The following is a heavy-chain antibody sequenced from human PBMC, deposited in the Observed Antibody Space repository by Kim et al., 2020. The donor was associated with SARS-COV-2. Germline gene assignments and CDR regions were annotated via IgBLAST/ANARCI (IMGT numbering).Heavy chain of an antibody. Sequence: NTNPSLKGRVTISVDTSKNQFSLKLSSVTAADTAVYYCARAYAAYNWFDPWGQGTLVTVSS. V-gene: IGHV4-34*01. D-gene: IGHD4-17*01. J-gene: IGHJ5*02. CDR3: ARAYAAYNWFDP.